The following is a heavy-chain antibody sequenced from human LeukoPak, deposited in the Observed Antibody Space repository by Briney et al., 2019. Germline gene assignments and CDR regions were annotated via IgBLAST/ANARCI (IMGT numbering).Heavy chain of an antibody. Sequence: SETLSLTCAVYGGSFSGYYWSWIRQPPGKGLEWIGEINHSGSTNYNPSLKSRVTISVDTSKNQFSLKLSSVTAADTAVYYCWRIPGGYYFDYWGQGTLVTVSS. CDR3: WRIPGGYYFDY. CDR1: GGSFSGYY. CDR2: INHSGST. D-gene: IGHD2-2*01. J-gene: IGHJ4*02. V-gene: IGHV4-34*01.